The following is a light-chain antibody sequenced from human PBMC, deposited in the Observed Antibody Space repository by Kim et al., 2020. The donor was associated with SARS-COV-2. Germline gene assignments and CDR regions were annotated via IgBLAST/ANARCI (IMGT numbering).Light chain of an antibody. CDR2: KDS. CDR3: YSAADNNRV. CDR1: VLAKKY. Sequence: SYELTQPSSVSVSPGQTARITCPGDVLAKKYARWFQQKPGQAPVLVIYKDSELPSGVPERFSGSSSGTTVTLTIRGAQVEDEADYYCYSAADNNRVLVGG. V-gene: IGLV3-27*01. J-gene: IGLJ3*02.